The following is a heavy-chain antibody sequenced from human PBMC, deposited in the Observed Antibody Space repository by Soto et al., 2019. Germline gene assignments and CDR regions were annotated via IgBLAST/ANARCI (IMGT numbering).Heavy chain of an antibody. V-gene: IGHV3-30*18. CDR1: GFTFSSYG. CDR2: ISYDGSNK. D-gene: IGHD2-15*01. CDR3: AKAIAAPTEA. J-gene: IGHJ5*02. Sequence: GGSLRLSCAASGFTFSSYGMHWVRQAPGKGLEWVAVISYDGSNKYYADSVKGRFTISRDNSKNTLYLQMNSLRAEDTAVYYCAKAIAAPTEAWGQGTLVTVSS.